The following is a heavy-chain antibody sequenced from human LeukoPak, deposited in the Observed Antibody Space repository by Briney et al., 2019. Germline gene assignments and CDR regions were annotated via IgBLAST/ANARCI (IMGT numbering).Heavy chain of an antibody. CDR1: GGSISSGDYY. V-gene: IGHV4-30-4*01. J-gene: IGHJ4*02. CDR2: IYYSGST. Sequence: SQTLSLTCTVSGGSISSGDYYWSWIRQPPGKGLEWIGYIYYSGSTYYKPSLKSRVTISVDTTKNQFSLKLSSVTAADTAVYYCARVGSSTNGEIDYWGQGTLVTVSS. D-gene: IGHD2-2*01. CDR3: ARVGSSTNGEIDY.